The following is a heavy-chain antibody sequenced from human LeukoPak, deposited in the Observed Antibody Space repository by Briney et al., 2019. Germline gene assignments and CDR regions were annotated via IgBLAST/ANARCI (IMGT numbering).Heavy chain of an antibody. CDR3: ARVVFPYYYYYGMDV. Sequence: SVKVSCKVSGGTFSSFAISWGRHAPGQGLEWVGGIITIFGTANYAQKFQGRVTITADESTSTAYMELSSLRSEDTAVYYCARVVFPYYYYYGMDVWGQGTTVTVSS. CDR1: GGTFSSFA. J-gene: IGHJ6*02. V-gene: IGHV1-69*01. CDR2: IITIFGTA. D-gene: IGHD2-21*01.